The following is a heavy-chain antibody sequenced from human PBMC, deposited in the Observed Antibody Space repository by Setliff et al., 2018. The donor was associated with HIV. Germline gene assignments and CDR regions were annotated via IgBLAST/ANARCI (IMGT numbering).Heavy chain of an antibody. D-gene: IGHD3-3*01. V-gene: IGHV4-34*01. Sequence: SETLSLTCAVYGGSFSGYYWSWIRQTPGKGLERIGTIYYVGNTYYRPSLKSRVTVSIDTSKNQFSLSLNNVTAADTAVYYCARQSGYTRGWDIFGLVAGSFDIWGQGTMVTVSS. CDR3: ARQSGYTRGWDIFGLVAGSFDI. CDR2: IYYVGNT. J-gene: IGHJ3*02. CDR1: GGSFSGYY.